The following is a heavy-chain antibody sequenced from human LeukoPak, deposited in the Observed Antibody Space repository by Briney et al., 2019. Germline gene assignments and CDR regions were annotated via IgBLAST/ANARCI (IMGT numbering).Heavy chain of an antibody. V-gene: IGHV1-69*04. CDR1: GGTFSIYA. Sequence: GASVTVSFTAFGGTFSIYAISWVRQAPGQGLEWMGRIIPILGIANYAQKFQGRVTITADKSTSTAYMELSSLRSEDTAVYYCARVPGFDSSYYFVNSASMDVWGQGTTVTVSS. J-gene: IGHJ6*02. CDR2: IIPILGIA. CDR3: ARVPGFDSSYYFVNSASMDV. D-gene: IGHD3-22*01.